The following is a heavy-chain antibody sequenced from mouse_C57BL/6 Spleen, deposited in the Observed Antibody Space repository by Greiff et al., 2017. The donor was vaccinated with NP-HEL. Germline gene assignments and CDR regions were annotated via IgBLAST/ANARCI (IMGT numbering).Heavy chain of an antibody. CDR3: TGGGSSSWFAY. CDR1: GFTFSNYW. Sequence: EVKLEESGGGLVQPGGSMKLSCVASGFTFSNYWMNWVRQSPEKGLEWVAQIRLKSDNYATHYAESVKGRFTISRDDSKSSVYLQMNNLRAEDTGIYYCTGGGSSSWFAYWGQGTLVTVSA. J-gene: IGHJ3*01. V-gene: IGHV6-3*01. D-gene: IGHD1-1*01. CDR2: IRLKSDNYAT.